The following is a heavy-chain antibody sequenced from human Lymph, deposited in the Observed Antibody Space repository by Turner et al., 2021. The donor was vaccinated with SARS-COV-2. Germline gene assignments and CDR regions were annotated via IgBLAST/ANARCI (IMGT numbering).Heavy chain of an antibody. CDR1: GYPSTSYG. CDR3: AVAGMNYDLLWKTYYYYGMDV. Sequence: VQLVQSGAAVTKPGPSVKVSCKASGYPSTSYGISWVRQAPGQGLEGMGWISAYNGNTKYAQKLQGRVTMTTDTSTSTAYMELRSLRSDDTAVYYCAVAGMNYDLLWKTYYYYGMDVWGQGTTVTVSS. V-gene: IGHV1-18*04. CDR2: ISAYNGNT. D-gene: IGHD6-19*01. J-gene: IGHJ6*02.